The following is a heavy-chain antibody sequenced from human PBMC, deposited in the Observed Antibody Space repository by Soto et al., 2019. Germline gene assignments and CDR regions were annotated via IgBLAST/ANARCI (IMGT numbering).Heavy chain of an antibody. J-gene: IGHJ5*02. CDR2: INDSGST. Sequence: QVQLQQWGAGLLKPSETLSLTCAVYGGSFSGYYWSWIRQPPGKGLELIGEINDSGSTNYNPSLRSRVTRPVDTSKNQFSVKLSSVPAADVAVYYCARGHIVVVPAAIIGWFDPWGQGTLVTVSS. D-gene: IGHD2-2*01. CDR3: ARGHIVVVPAAIIGWFDP. CDR1: GGSFSGYY. V-gene: IGHV4-34*01.